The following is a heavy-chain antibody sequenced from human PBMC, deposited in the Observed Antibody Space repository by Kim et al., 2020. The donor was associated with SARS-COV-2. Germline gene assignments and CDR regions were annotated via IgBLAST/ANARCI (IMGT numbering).Heavy chain of an antibody. J-gene: IGHJ6*02. Sequence: SETLSLTCAVYGGSFSGYYWSWIRQPPGKGLEWIGEINHSGSTNYNPSLKSRVTISVDTSKNQFSLKLSSVTAADTAVYYCARGPRDIVVVPAAIGYYYYGMDVWGQGTTVTVSS. CDR1: GGSFSGYY. CDR3: ARGPRDIVVVPAAIGYYYYGMDV. V-gene: IGHV4-34*01. CDR2: INHSGST. D-gene: IGHD2-2*01.